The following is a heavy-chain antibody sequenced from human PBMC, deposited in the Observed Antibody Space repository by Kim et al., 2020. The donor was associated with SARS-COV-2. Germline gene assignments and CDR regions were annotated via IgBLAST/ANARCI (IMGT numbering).Heavy chain of an antibody. J-gene: IGHJ4*02. D-gene: IGHD1-26*01. V-gene: IGHV3-21*01. CDR3: AFEGMLVGAR. Sequence: GGSLRLSCAASGFTFSNYNMNWVRQAPGKGLEWVSSISSSSSYIYYADPVKGRFTISRDNAKNSLYLQMNSLRAEDTAVYYCAFEGMLVGARWGQGTLVTVSS. CDR2: ISSSSSYI. CDR1: GFTFSNYN.